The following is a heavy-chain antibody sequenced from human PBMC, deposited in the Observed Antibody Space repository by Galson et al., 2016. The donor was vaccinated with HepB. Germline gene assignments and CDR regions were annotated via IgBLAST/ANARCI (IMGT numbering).Heavy chain of an antibody. Sequence: QSGAEVKKPGESLKISCKGSGYTFSTYWIAWVRQIAGKGLEWMGIIYPGNSETRYSPSFQGLVTISADKSISTAYLQWTSLQASDTAVYYRARERAPYDNSGDLDLWGQGTLVTVSS. J-gene: IGHJ5*02. CDR3: ARERAPYDNSGDLDL. CDR1: GYTFSTYW. D-gene: IGHD4-11*01. V-gene: IGHV5-51*01. CDR2: IYPGNSET.